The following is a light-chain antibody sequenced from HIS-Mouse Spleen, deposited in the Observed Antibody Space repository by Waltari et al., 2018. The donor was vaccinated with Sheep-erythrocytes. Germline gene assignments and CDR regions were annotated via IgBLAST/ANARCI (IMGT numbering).Light chain of an antibody. V-gene: IGLV2-11*01. CDR1: SSDVGGYNY. J-gene: IGLJ2*01. CDR2: DVS. CDR3: CSYAGSVV. Sequence: QSALTQPRSVSGSPGQSVTISCTGTSSDVGGYNYVSWYQQHPGKAPKLMIYDVSKRPSGVPDRFSDSKSGNTASLTISGLQAEDEADYYCCSYAGSVVFGGGTKLTVL.